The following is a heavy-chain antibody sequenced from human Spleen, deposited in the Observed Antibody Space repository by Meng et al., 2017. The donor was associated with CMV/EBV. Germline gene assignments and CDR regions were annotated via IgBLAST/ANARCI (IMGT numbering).Heavy chain of an antibody. CDR3: ARDDTTGHYYLDS. CDR2: IGTAGDT. D-gene: IGHD2-8*01. J-gene: IGHJ4*02. V-gene: IGHV3-13*01. CDR1: GFTFSSND. Sequence: ETLSLTCAASGFTFSSNDMHWVRQTTGKGLEWVSAIGTAGDTYYPGSVKGRFTISRENAKNSFYLQMNSLRAGDTAVYYCARDDTTGHYYLDSWGQGTLVTVSS.